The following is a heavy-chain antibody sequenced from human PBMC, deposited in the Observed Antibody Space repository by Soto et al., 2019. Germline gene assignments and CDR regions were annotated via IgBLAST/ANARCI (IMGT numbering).Heavy chain of an antibody. CDR3: ARGRAVTASFYFDY. V-gene: IGHV4-59*01. Sequence: SETLSLTCTVSYDSINSNYLNWIRQPPSKGLEWIGYIHNSGSTNQNPSLKSRVTISIDTSKNQFSLTLTSVTAADTAVYYCARGRAVTASFYFDYWGHGALVTVSS. CDR2: IHNSGST. J-gene: IGHJ4*01. CDR1: YDSINSNY. D-gene: IGHD2-21*02.